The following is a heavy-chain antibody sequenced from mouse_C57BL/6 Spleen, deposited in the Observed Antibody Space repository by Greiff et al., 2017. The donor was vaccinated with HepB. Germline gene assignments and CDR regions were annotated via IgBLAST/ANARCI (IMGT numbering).Heavy chain of an antibody. V-gene: IGHV5-17*01. CDR1: GFTFSDYG. J-gene: IGHJ2*01. CDR2: ISSGSSTI. Sequence: EVKLMESGGGLVKPGGSLKLSCAASGFTFSDYGMHWVRQAPEKGLEWVAYISSGSSTIYYADTVKGRFTISRDNAKNTLFLQMTSLRSEDTAMYYCARHYGSSPLDYWGQGTTLTVSS. CDR3: ARHYGSSPLDY. D-gene: IGHD1-1*01.